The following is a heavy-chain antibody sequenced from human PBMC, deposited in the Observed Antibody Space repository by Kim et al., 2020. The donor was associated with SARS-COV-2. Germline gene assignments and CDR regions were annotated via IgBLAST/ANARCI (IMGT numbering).Heavy chain of an antibody. Sequence: SETLSLTCTVSGGSISSSSYYWGWIRQPPGKGLEWIGSIYYSGSTYYNPSLKSRVTISVDTSKNQFSLKLSSVTAADTAVYYCARQVAGTGARWGQGTLVTVSS. CDR1: GGSISSSSYY. D-gene: IGHD6-19*01. J-gene: IGHJ4*02. V-gene: IGHV4-39*01. CDR2: IYYSGST. CDR3: ARQVAGTGAR.